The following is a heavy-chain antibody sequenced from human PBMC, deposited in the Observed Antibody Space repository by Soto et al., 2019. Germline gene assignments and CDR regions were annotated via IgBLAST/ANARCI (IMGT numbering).Heavy chain of an antibody. D-gene: IGHD3-10*01. CDR3: ARGGGSGSQHHDY. CDR1: GGSFRGYY. Sequence: SETMDLTSAVYGGSFRGYYWSWIRQPPGKGLEWIGEINHSGSTNYNPSLKSRVTISVDTSKNQFSLKLSSVTAADTAVYYCARGGGSGSQHHDYWGQGTLVTVSS. J-gene: IGHJ4*02. V-gene: IGHV4-34*01. CDR2: INHSGST.